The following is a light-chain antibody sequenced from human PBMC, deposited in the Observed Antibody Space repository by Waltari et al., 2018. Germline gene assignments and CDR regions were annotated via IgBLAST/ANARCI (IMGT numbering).Light chain of an antibody. CDR2: GAS. Sequence: IVLTQSPGTLSLSTGERATLSCRASQSVSRVLAWYQQRPGQAPRLLIYGASNRATGIPDRFSGSGSGTDFNLTISRLEPEDFAMYYCQMYVRLPVTFGQGTKVEIK. CDR3: QMYVRLPVT. CDR1: QSVSRV. V-gene: IGKV3-20*01. J-gene: IGKJ1*01.